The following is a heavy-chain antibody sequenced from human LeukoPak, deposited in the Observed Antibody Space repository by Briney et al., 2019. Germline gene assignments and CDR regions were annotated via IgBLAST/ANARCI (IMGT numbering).Heavy chain of an antibody. V-gene: IGHV1-69*01. D-gene: IGHD6-13*01. Sequence: GSSVKVSCKASGGTFSSYAISWVRQAPGQGLEWMGGIIPIFGTANYAQKFQGRVTITADESTSTAYMELSSLRSEDTAVYYCARYSSSWYRDYYYGMDVWGKGTTVTVSS. CDR3: ARYSSSWYRDYYYGMDV. CDR1: GGTFSSYA. J-gene: IGHJ6*04. CDR2: IIPIFGTA.